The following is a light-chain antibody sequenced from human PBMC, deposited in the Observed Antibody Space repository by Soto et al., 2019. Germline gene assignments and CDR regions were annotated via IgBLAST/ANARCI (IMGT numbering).Light chain of an antibody. CDR1: SSDVGGYNY. CDR2: DVS. CDR3: CSYAGSYTWV. Sequence: QSVLTQPRSVSGSPGQSVTISCPGTSSDVGGYNYVSWYQQHPGKAPKLMIYDVSKRPSGVPDRFSGSKSGNTASLTISGLQAEDEADYYCCSYAGSYTWVFGTGTKLTVL. J-gene: IGLJ1*01. V-gene: IGLV2-11*01.